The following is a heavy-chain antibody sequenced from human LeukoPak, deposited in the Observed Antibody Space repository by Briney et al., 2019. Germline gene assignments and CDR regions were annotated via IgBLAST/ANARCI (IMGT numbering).Heavy chain of an antibody. V-gene: IGHV3-53*01. CDR2: IYSGGST. Sequence: GGSLRLSCAASGFTVSSNYMSWVRQAPGKGLEWVSVIYSGGSTYYADSVKGRFTISRDNSKNTLYLQMNSLRAEDTAVYYCARSYGDPYYYYYYMDVWGKGTTVTISS. CDR1: GFTVSSNY. CDR3: ARSYGDPYYYYYYMDV. D-gene: IGHD4-17*01. J-gene: IGHJ6*03.